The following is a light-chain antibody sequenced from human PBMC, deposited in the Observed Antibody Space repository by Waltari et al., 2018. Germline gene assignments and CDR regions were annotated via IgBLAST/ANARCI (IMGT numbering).Light chain of an antibody. CDR3: QHFSTYST. CDR1: QTMSNW. J-gene: IGKJ1*01. Sequence: DIQMTQSPSTLSASVGDTVTITCRASQTMSNWLAWYQQKPGKAPKVLIYKASNLQSWVPSRFSGSVSGTEFTLTISSLQPDDFATYYCQHFSTYSTFGQGTKVEIK. CDR2: KAS. V-gene: IGKV1-5*03.